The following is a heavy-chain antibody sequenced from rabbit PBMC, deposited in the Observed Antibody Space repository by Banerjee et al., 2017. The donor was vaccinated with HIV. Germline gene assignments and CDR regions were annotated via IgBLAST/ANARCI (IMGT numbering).Heavy chain of an antibody. CDR1: GFDFSSYG. J-gene: IGHJ4*01. CDR3: VRGGFYSYDDYGASYFNL. CDR2: IDPVFGST. Sequence: QEQLVESGGGLVQPGGSLKLSCKASGFDFSSYGVSWVRQAPGKGLEWIGYIDPVFGSTYYASWVNGRFTISSHNAQNTLYLQLNSLTAADTATYFCVRGGFYSYDDYGASYFNLWGPGTLVTVS. V-gene: IGHV1S47*01. D-gene: IGHD2-1*01.